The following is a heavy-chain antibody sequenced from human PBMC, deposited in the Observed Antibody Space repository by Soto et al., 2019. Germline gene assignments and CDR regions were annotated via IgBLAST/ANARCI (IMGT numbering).Heavy chain of an antibody. CDR3: ATRTGARYGGWFDP. Sequence: QLQLQESGSGLVKPSQTLSLTCAVSGGSISSGGYSWSWIRQPPGKGLEWIGYIYHSGSTYYNPSLKSRVPISVDRSKNQFSLKLSSVTAADTAVYYCATRTGARYGGWFDPWGQGTLVTVSS. CDR1: GGSISSGGYS. J-gene: IGHJ5*02. CDR2: IYHSGST. D-gene: IGHD1-1*01. V-gene: IGHV4-30-2*01.